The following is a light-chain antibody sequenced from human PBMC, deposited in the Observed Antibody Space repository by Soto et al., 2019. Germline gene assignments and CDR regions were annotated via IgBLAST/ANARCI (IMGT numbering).Light chain of an antibody. J-gene: IGKJ3*01. CDR1: QAIRNN. CDR2: AAS. Sequence: DIQMTQSPLSLSASAGDKVTITCRASQAIRNNLAWYQQKPGKVPTLLIYAASTLQSGVPSRFSGSGSGTDFTLTISSLQPEDVATYYCQKYYSVTFTFGPGTKVEIK. CDR3: QKYYSVTFT. V-gene: IGKV1-27*01.